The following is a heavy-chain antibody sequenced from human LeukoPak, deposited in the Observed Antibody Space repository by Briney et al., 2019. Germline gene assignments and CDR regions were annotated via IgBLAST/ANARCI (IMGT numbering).Heavy chain of an antibody. CDR3: AKDGRLLGSFYYYMDV. V-gene: IGHV3-30*02. D-gene: IGHD3-16*01. Sequence: GGSLRLSCAASGFTFNNFGMHWVRQAPGKGLEWVAFIRYDGSNKYSADPVKGRFTISRDNSKNTLYLQMNSLRAEDTADYYCAKDGRLLGSFYYYMDVWGKGTTVTISS. J-gene: IGHJ6*03. CDR2: IRYDGSNK. CDR1: GFTFNNFG.